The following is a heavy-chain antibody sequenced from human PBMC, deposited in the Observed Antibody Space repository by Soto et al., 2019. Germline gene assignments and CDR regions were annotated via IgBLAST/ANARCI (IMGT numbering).Heavy chain of an antibody. CDR3: ARDPTSISTIVVGTRLDAFDI. D-gene: IGHD3-22*01. J-gene: IGHJ3*02. V-gene: IGHV1-69*06. Sequence: QEQLVQSGAEVKKPGSSVKVSRKASGGSFSTSSFSWVRQAPGQGFEWLGGIIPLSDKPTYAQKFQGRVTITADKSSSTVYMELSSLSSEDTAVYYCARDPTSISTIVVGTRLDAFDIWGQGTLVIVSS. CDR1: GGSFSTSS. CDR2: IIPLSDKP.